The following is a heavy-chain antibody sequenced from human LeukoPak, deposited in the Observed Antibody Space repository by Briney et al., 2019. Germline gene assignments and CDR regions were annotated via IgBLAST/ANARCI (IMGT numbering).Heavy chain of an antibody. Sequence: GGSLRPSCAASGFTFSSYAMSWVRQAPGKGLEWVSAISGSGGSTYYADSVRGRFTISRDNSKNTLYLQMNSLRAEDTAVYYCAKGRGSSGPPRAEYFQHWGQGTLVTVSS. CDR3: AKGRGSSGPPRAEYFQH. V-gene: IGHV3-23*01. J-gene: IGHJ1*01. D-gene: IGHD3-22*01. CDR2: ISGSGGST. CDR1: GFTFSSYA.